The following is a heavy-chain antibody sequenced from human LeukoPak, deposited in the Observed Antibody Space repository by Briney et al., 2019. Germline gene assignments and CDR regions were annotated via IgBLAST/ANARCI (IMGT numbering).Heavy chain of an antibody. CDR3: ARDIDKIAAAAGRGLFDY. Sequence: GASVKVSCKASAYIFTNYGISWVRQAPGQGLEWMGWISAYNGNTDYAQKFQGRVTMTTDTSTSTAYMELRSLRSEDTAVYYCARDIDKIAAAAGRGLFDYWGQGTLVTVSS. CDR1: AYIFTNYG. D-gene: IGHD6-13*01. CDR2: ISAYNGNT. V-gene: IGHV1-18*01. J-gene: IGHJ4*02.